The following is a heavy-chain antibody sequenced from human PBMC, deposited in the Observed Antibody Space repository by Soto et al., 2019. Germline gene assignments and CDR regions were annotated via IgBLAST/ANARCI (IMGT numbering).Heavy chain of an antibody. J-gene: IGHJ6*02. V-gene: IGHV5-51*01. Sequence: PGESLKISCKGSGYSFTSYWIGWVRQMPGKGLEWMGIIYPGDSDTRYSPSFQGQVTISADKSISTAYLQWSSLKASDTAMCYCARHRYCSSTSCYMAGYYGMDVWGQGTTVTVSS. CDR3: ARHRYCSSTSCYMAGYYGMDV. D-gene: IGHD2-2*02. CDR2: IYPGDSDT. CDR1: GYSFTSYW.